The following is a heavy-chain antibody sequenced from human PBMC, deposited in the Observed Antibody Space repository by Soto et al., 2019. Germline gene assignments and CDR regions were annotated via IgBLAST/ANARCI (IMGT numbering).Heavy chain of an antibody. V-gene: IGHV3-73*01. CDR2: IRSKANSYAT. CDR3: TRHDYDDYSNHFGYYYYGMDV. D-gene: IGHD4-17*01. CDR1: GFTFSGSA. J-gene: IGHJ6*02. Sequence: GGSLRLSCAASGFTFSGSAMHWVRQASGKGLEWVGRIRSKANSYATAYAASVKGRFTISRDDSKNTAYLQMNSLKTEDTAVYYCTRHDYDDYSNHFGYYYYGMDVWGQGTTVTVSS.